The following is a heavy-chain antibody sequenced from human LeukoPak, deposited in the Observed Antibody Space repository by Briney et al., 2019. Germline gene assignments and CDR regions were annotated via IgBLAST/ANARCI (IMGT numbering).Heavy chain of an antibody. CDR3: AKDRGY. Sequence: GGSLRLSCADSGLTFSSFPMSWVRQAPEKGLEWVSGISAGGDSTYYAASVEGRFTISRDNSKSTLYLQMNSLRAEDTAVYYCAKDRGYWGQGTLVTVSS. J-gene: IGHJ4*02. D-gene: IGHD6-13*01. CDR2: ISAGGDST. CDR1: GLTFSSFP. V-gene: IGHV3-23*01.